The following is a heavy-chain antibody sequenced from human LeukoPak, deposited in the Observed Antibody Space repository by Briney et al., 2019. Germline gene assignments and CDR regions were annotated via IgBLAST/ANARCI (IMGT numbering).Heavy chain of an antibody. CDR1: GGTFSSYA. D-gene: IGHD2-2*01. CDR3: ARQVPAAPGYYYYMDV. V-gene: IGHV1-69*05. J-gene: IGHJ6*03. Sequence: SVKVSCKASGGTFSSYAISWVRQAPGQGLEWMGGIIPIFGTANYAQKFQGRVTIPTDESTSTAYMELSSLRSEDTAVYYCARQVPAAPGYYYYMDVWGKGTTVTVSS. CDR2: IIPIFGTA.